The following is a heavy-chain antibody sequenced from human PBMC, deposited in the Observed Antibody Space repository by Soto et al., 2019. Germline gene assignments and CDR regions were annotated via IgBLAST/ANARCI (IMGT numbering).Heavy chain of an antibody. Sequence: SETLSLTCTVSGGSISRSSYYWGWIRQPPGKGLEWIGSIYYSGSTYYNPSLKSRVTISVDTSKNQFSLKLSSVTAADTAVYYCAVSGYSGYDPFDYWGQGTLVTVSS. V-gene: IGHV4-39*01. CDR2: IYYSGST. D-gene: IGHD5-12*01. CDR3: AVSGYSGYDPFDY. CDR1: GGSISRSSYY. J-gene: IGHJ4*02.